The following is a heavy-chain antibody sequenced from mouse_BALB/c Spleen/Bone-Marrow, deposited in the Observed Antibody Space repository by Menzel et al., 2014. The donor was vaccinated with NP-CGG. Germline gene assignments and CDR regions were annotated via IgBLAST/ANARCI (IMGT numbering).Heavy chain of an antibody. CDR1: GYAFTNYL. D-gene: IGHD2-1*01. Sequence: VQLQQSGAKLVRPGTSVKVSCKASGYAFTNYLIEWFKQRPGQGLEWIGVINPGSGGTNFNEKFGGKATLTADKSSSTAYMQFNSLTSDDSAVYFCAREGYYGLDYWGQGTTLTVSS. J-gene: IGHJ2*01. V-gene: IGHV1-54*03. CDR3: AREGYYGLDY. CDR2: INPGSGGT.